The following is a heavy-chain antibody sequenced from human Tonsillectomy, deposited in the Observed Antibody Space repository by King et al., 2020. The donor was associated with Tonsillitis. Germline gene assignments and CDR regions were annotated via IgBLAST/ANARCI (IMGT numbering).Heavy chain of an antibody. CDR3: ARADYADDDAFDV. CDR2: IYIGGDT. V-gene: IGHV3-66*01. Sequence: VQLVESGGGLVQPGGFLRLSCAASGFTVFSNYSRWVRQSLGKGLEWVSYIYIGGDTYYADSVKGRFTISRDNRTLYLQMNSLRADDTAVYYCARADYADDDAFDVWGQGTMVTVSS. J-gene: IGHJ3*01. D-gene: IGHD4-17*01. CDR1: GFTVFSNY.